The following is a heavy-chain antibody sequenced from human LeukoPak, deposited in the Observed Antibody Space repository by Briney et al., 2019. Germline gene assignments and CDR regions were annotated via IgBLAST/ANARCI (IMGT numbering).Heavy chain of an antibody. CDR3: AKDRHSNGYPTSFDY. J-gene: IGHJ4*02. D-gene: IGHD3-22*01. V-gene: IGHV3-23*01. CDR1: GFTFDDYA. CDR2: ISGSGAGT. Sequence: GGSLRLSCAASGFTFDDYAMSWVRQAPGKGLEWVSAISGSGAGTYYADSVKGRFTISRDNSKNTLYLQMNSLRAEDTAVYYCAKDRHSNGYPTSFDYWGQGTLVTVSS.